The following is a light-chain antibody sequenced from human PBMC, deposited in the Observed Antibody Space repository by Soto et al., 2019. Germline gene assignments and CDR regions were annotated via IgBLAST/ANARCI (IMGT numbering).Light chain of an antibody. CDR2: AAS. J-gene: IGKJ1*01. CDR1: QAIKKF. Sequence: DIQMTQSPSSLSASLGGSVTITCRASQAIKKFLAWYQQRPGEVPKVLIYAASSLRPGVPTRFSGNGSGTDFTFTINSLQPEDVATYYCQKYDRAPATFGQGTKVDVK. V-gene: IGKV1-27*01. CDR3: QKYDRAPAT.